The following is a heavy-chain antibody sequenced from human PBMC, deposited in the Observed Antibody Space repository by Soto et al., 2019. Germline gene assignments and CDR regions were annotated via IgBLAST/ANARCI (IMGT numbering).Heavy chain of an antibody. CDR1: GFTFSTYA. Sequence: EVQLLESGGGLVQPGGSLRLSCAASGFTFSTYAMNWVRQAPGNGLEWVSAISGSGGSIHYADSVKGRFTISRDNSKNTLYLQMNSLRDEDTTVYTCVNGYWKGDVWGQGTTVTVSS. CDR2: ISGSGGSI. J-gene: IGHJ6*02. D-gene: IGHD1-1*01. CDR3: VNGYWKGDV. V-gene: IGHV3-23*01.